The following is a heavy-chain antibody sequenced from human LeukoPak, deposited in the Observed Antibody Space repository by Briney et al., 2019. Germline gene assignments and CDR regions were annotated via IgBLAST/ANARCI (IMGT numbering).Heavy chain of an antibody. Sequence: GGSLRLSCAASGFTFSTYSMNWVRQAPGKGLEWVSSISSSSNYIYYADSVKGRFSISRDDAKNLLFLQMNGLRVEDTAAYYCARDMTTATTCYLEHWGQGTLVTVSS. CDR2: ISSSSNYI. CDR3: ARDMTTATTCYLEH. V-gene: IGHV3-21*06. D-gene: IGHD4-17*01. J-gene: IGHJ1*01. CDR1: GFTFSTYS.